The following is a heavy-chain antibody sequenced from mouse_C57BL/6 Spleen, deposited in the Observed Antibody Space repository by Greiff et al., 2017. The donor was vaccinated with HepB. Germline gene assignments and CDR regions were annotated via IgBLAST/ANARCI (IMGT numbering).Heavy chain of an antibody. V-gene: IGHV1-64*01. CDR3: ARPSLTTMVAKDD. J-gene: IGHJ2*01. Sequence: VQLQQPGAELVKPGASVKLSCKASGYTFTSYWMLWVKQRPGQGLEWIGMIHPNSGSTNYNEKFKSKATLTVDKSSSTAYMQLSSLTSEDSAVYYCARPSLTTMVAKDDWGQGTTLTVSS. CDR2: IHPNSGST. D-gene: IGHD2-1*01. CDR1: GYTFTSYW.